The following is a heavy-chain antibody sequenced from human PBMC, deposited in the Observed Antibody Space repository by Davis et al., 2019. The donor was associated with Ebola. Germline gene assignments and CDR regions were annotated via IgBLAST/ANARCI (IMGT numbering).Heavy chain of an antibody. CDR1: GGSISSYY. D-gene: IGHD3-22*01. CDR2: INYSGST. J-gene: IGHJ4*02. V-gene: IGHV4-59*08. CDR3: ARHARSYYYDSSGYIRHFDY. Sequence: MPSETLSLTCTVPGGSISSYYWSWNRQPAGEGPEGNGQINYSGSTNYNPSLKSRVTISVDTSKNQFSLKLSSVTAADTAVYYCARHARSYYYDSSGYIRHFDYWGQGTLVTVSS.